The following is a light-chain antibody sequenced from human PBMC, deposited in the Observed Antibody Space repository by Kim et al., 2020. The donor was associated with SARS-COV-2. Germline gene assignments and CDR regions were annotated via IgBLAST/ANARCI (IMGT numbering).Light chain of an antibody. Sequence: QLVLTQSPSASASLGASVKLTCTLSSGHSSYAIAWHQQQPEKGPRYLMKLNSDGSHNKGDGIPDRFSGSSSGAERYLTISSLRSEAEAEYYCQTWGSGVSVFGGGTQRTVL. CDR2: LNSDGSH. J-gene: IGLJ3*02. CDR3: QTWGSGVSV. CDR1: SGHSSYA. V-gene: IGLV4-69*01.